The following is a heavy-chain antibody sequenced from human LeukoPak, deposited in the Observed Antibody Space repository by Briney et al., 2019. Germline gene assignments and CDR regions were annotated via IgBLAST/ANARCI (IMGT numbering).Heavy chain of an antibody. J-gene: IGHJ4*02. D-gene: IGHD3-10*01. V-gene: IGHV1-18*01. CDR1: GYTFTSYG. CDR2: ISAYNGNT. Sequence: ASVKVSCKASGYTFTSYGISWVRQAPGQGLEWMGWISAYNGNTNYAQKLQGRVTMTTDTSTSTAYMELRSLRSDDTAVYYCARVRRYYGSGSYFDYWGQGTLVTVSS. CDR3: ARVRRYYGSGSYFDY.